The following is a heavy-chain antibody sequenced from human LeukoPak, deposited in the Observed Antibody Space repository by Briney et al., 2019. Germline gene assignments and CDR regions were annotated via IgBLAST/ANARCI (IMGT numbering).Heavy chain of an antibody. V-gene: IGHV1-69*05. J-gene: IGHJ5*02. CDR2: VMPLFGTA. CDR1: GYTFTGYY. CDR3: ARDVHGDYGSGWFDP. Sequence: SVKVSCKASGYTFTGYYMHWVRQAPGQGLEWLGGVMPLFGTAGYAQKFQGRVTITKDESTRTVYLELTSLTSDDTAVYYCARDVHGDYGSGWFDPWGQGTLVSVSS. D-gene: IGHD4-17*01.